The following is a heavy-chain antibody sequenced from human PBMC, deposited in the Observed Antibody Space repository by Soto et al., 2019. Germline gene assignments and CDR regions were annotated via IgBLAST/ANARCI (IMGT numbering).Heavy chain of an antibody. CDR2: INPSGRTT. Sequence: ASVKVSCKTSGFTFSKYYMHWLRQVPGQGLEWVGVINPSGRTTSYAQKFLGRVTVTRDASTATVYLELNSLRSGDTAVYYCARDLDVTTVTTSFDSWGQGTLVTVSS. J-gene: IGHJ4*02. CDR1: GFTFSKYY. V-gene: IGHV1-46*01. D-gene: IGHD4-17*01. CDR3: ARDLDVTTVTTSFDS.